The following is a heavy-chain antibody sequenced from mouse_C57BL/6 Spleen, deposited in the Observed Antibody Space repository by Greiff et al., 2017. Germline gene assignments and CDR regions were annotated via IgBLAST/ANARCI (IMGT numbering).Heavy chain of an antibody. D-gene: IGHD2-4*01. Sequence: DVHLVESGPGMVKPSPSLSLTCTATGYSFTSCCDWYLIRHTPGNLLEWMGYISYSGSTNYNTSFNSRISITHDTSNNQFFLKLNSVTTEDTASYYCARGHYDYPFAYWGQGTMVTVSA. CDR3: ARGHYDYPFAY. CDR1: GYSFTSCCD. V-gene: IGHV3-1*01. CDR2: ISYSGST. J-gene: IGHJ3*01.